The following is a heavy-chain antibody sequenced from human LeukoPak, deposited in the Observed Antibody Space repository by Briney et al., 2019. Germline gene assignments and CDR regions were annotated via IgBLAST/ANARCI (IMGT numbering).Heavy chain of an antibody. CDR3: ARLLWYSSGWGKNRNWFDP. J-gene: IGHJ5*02. D-gene: IGHD6-19*01. CDR2: IYPGDSDT. CDR1: GYSFTSYW. V-gene: IGHV5-51*01. Sequence: AGESLKISCKGSGYSFTSYWIGWVRQMPGKGLEWMGIIYPGDSDTRYSPSFQGQVTISADKSISTAYLQWSSLKASDTAMYYCARLLWYSSGWGKNRNWFDPWGQGTLVTVSS.